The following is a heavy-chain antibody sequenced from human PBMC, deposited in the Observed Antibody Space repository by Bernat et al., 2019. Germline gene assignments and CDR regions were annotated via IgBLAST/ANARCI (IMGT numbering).Heavy chain of an antibody. J-gene: IGHJ4*02. D-gene: IGHD2-2*02. V-gene: IGHV3-15*07. CDR1: GFTFSNAW. Sequence: EEQLVESGGGLVNPGGSLRLSCVASGFTFSNAWMNWVRQAPGKGLEWVGRIKSKTDGGTTDYDAPIKGRFTISKDDSKNTLYLQMNSLRTEDTAVYYCTTGYKIFDFWDQGTLATVSS. CDR3: TTGYKIFDF. CDR2: IKSKTDGGTT.